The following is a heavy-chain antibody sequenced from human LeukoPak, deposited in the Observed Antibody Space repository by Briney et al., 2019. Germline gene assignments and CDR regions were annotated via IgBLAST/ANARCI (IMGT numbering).Heavy chain of an antibody. Sequence: SETLSLTCTVSGGSISSNFWAWIRQPPGKVLEWIGYIYYSGSTNYNPSLKSRVPISIDTSKTQFSLNLTSVTAADTAVYYCAKERSSGWYGTTFDYWGPGSLVTVSS. CDR2: IYYSGST. D-gene: IGHD6-19*01. J-gene: IGHJ4*02. CDR1: GGSISSNF. CDR3: AKERSSGWYGTTFDY. V-gene: IGHV4-59*01.